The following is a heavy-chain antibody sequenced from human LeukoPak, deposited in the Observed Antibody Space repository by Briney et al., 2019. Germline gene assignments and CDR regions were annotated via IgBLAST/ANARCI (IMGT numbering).Heavy chain of an antibody. D-gene: IGHD3-22*01. CDR2: INPNSGGT. CDR1: GYAFTGYY. V-gene: IGHV1-2*02. CDR3: ARGLFDSSGYYDY. J-gene: IGHJ4*02. Sequence: ASVKVSCKASGYAFTGYYMHWVRQAPGQGLEWMGWINPNSGGTNYAQKFQGRVTMTRDTSISTAYMELSRLRSDDTAVYYCARGLFDSSGYYDYWGQGTLVTVSS.